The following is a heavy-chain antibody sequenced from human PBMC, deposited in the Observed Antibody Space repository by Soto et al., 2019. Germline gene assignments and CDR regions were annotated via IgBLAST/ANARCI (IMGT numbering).Heavy chain of an antibody. CDR1: GITFSSYG. CDR3: AKDWGFSYGFFDY. J-gene: IGHJ4*02. Sequence: QVQLVESGGGVVQPGRSLRLSCAASGITFSSYGMHWVRQAPGKGLEWVSLISYDGSNKNYADSVKGRFTISRDNSKNTLYLQMNSLRAEYTAVYYCAKDWGFSYGFFDYWGQGTLVTVSS. V-gene: IGHV3-30*18. CDR2: ISYDGSNK. D-gene: IGHD5-18*01.